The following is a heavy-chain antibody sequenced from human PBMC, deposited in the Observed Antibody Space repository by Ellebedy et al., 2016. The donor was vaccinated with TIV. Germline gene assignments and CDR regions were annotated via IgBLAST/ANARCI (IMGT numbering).Heavy chain of an antibody. D-gene: IGHD3-10*01. Sequence: MPSETLSLTCSVSGVSISDYYWSWIRQPPGQGLEWIGYVYHTGSTNYNPSLRSRVTLAVDTPKNEISLKLSSVTTADTAIYYCARDGVEDYFDYWGPGLLVTVSS. J-gene: IGHJ4*02. CDR2: VYHTGST. CDR3: ARDGVEDYFDY. CDR1: GVSISDYY. V-gene: IGHV4-59*01.